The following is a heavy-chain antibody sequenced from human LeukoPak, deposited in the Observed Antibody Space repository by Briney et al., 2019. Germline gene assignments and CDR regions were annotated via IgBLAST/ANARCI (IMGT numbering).Heavy chain of an antibody. Sequence: PSETLSLTCAVSGGSISNYYWSWIRLPPGKGLEWIGFIYYSGDTIYNPSLKSRVTISLDTSRNRVSLKLTSVTVADTAVYYCASGSGHVSAWPFDYWGQGTLVTVSS. CDR2: IYYSGDT. J-gene: IGHJ4*02. CDR1: GGSISNYY. D-gene: IGHD1-26*01. V-gene: IGHV4-59*01. CDR3: ASGSGHVSAWPFDY.